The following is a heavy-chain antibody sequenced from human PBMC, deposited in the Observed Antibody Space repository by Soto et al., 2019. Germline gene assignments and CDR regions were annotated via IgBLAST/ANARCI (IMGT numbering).Heavy chain of an antibody. CDR1: GFTLSNWW. Sequence: LXFSCAAAGFTLSNWWMHWFRQAPVKGLVWVSRINSDGSSTTYADSVKGRFTISRDNGINMVYLEMNSLRAEDTAVYYCARTAHSYESSDAFDIWGQGTMVTVSS. CDR3: ARTAHSYESSDAFDI. CDR2: INSDGSST. J-gene: IGHJ3*02. D-gene: IGHD3-22*01. V-gene: IGHV3-74*01.